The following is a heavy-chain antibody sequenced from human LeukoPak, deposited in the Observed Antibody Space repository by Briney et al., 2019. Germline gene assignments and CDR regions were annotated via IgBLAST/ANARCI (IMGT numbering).Heavy chain of an antibody. Sequence: SETLSLTCTVSGGSISSSSYYWGWIRQPPGKGLEWIGSIYYSGSTYYNPSLKSRVTISVDTSKNQFSLKLSSVTAADTAVYYCARVAYGDYSDFDYWGQGALVTVSS. CDR2: IYYSGST. D-gene: IGHD4-17*01. CDR3: ARVAYGDYSDFDY. CDR1: GGSISSSSYY. J-gene: IGHJ4*02. V-gene: IGHV4-39*07.